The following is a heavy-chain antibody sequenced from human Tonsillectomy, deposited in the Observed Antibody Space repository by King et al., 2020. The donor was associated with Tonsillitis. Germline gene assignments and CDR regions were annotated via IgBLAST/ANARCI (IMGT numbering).Heavy chain of an antibody. CDR1: GFTFDDYA. CDR2: ISGDVGST. Sequence: VQLVESGGGVVQPGESLRLSCAASGFTFDDYAMHWVRQAPGKGLEWVSLISGDVGSTYYADSVKGRFTISRENSKNSLYLQMNSLRTEDTALYYCAKGGYSTGWYYFDYWGQGTLVTVSS. J-gene: IGHJ4*02. V-gene: IGHV3-43*02. D-gene: IGHD2-8*02. CDR3: AKGGYSTGWYYFDY.